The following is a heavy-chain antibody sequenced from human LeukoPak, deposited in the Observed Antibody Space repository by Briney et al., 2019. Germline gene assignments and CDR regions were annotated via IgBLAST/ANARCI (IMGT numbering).Heavy chain of an antibody. CDR1: GGSISSYY. J-gene: IGHJ4*02. CDR2: IYYSGST. CDR3: ARVQYYYDSSGYLLPGYFDY. D-gene: IGHD3-22*01. Sequence: PSETLSLTCTVSGGSISSYYWSWIRQPPGKGLEWIGYIYYSGSTNYNPSLKSRVTISVDTSKNQFSLKLSSVTAADTAVYYCARVQYYYDSSGYLLPGYFDYWGQGTLVTVSS. V-gene: IGHV4-59*01.